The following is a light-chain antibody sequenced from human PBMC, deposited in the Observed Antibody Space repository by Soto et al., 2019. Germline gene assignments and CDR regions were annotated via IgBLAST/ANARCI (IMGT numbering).Light chain of an antibody. J-gene: IGLJ2*01. CDR1: SSDVGSYNY. CDR2: DVN. CDR3: TSWTTSTTMK. Sequence: QSALTQPASVSGSPGQSITISCTGTSSDVGSYNYVSWYQQHPGKAPKLMIYDVNIRPSGVSNRFSGSKSGNTASLTITGLQEEDEADYYCTSWTTSTTMKFGGGTKLTVL. V-gene: IGLV2-14*01.